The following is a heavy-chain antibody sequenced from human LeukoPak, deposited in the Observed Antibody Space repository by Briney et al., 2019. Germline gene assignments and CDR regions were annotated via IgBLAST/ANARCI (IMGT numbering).Heavy chain of an antibody. J-gene: IGHJ4*02. CDR1: GVSFSGYY. V-gene: IGHV4-34*01. CDR2: INHSGST. D-gene: IGHD3-16*01. CDR3: ARVAKRGRGTVI. Sequence: SETLSLTCAAYGVSFSGYYWSWIRQPPGKGLEWIGEINHSGSTNYNPSLKSRVTISVDTSKNQFSLKLSSVTAADTAVYYRARVAKRGRGTVIWGQGTLVPVSS.